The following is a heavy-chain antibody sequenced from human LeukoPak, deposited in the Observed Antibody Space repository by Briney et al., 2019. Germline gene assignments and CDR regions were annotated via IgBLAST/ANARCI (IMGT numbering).Heavy chain of an antibody. CDR2: ISSTSNSI. V-gene: IGHV3-11*01. D-gene: IGHD6-6*01. CDR3: ARAYSSSSEDAFDI. J-gene: IGHJ3*02. Sequence: GGSLRLSCAASGSTFSDYYMTWVRQAPGKGLEWVSYISSTSNSIFYADSVKGRVTVSRDNAKNSLSLQMNNLRAEDTAKYYCARAYSSSSEDAFDIWGQGTMVTVSS. CDR1: GSTFSDYY.